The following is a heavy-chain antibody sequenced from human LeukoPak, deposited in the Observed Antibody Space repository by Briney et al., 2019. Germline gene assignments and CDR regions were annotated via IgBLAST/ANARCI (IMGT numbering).Heavy chain of an antibody. CDR3: ARVWYYYGSGTRGRWYFDL. V-gene: IGHV1-3*01. Sequence: ASVKVSCKASGYIFTGYAIHWVRQAPGQTLEWIGWINGGNGNTAYAQKFQGRVTLTRDTSIRTSYMELSSLRSEDTAVYYCARVWYYYGSGTRGRWYFDLWGQGTVVTVS. J-gene: IGHJ4*02. D-gene: IGHD3-10*01. CDR1: GYIFTGYA. CDR2: INGGNGNT.